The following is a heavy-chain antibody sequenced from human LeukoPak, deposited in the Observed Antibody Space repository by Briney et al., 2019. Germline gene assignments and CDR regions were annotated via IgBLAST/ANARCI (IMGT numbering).Heavy chain of an antibody. Sequence: PGGSLRLSCAASGFTFSSYEMNWVRQAPGKGLEWVSYISSSGTTIYYADSVKGRFTISRDNAKNSLYLQMNSLRAEDTAVYHCARETVRNYFDYWGQGTLVTVSS. D-gene: IGHD4-17*01. CDR3: ARETVRNYFDY. V-gene: IGHV3-48*03. J-gene: IGHJ4*02. CDR1: GFTFSSYE. CDR2: ISSSGTTI.